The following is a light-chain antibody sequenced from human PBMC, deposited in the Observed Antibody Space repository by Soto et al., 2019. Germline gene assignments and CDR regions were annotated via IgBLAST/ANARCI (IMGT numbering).Light chain of an antibody. Sequence: EIMLTQSPVTLSLSPGERATLSCRVSQSVTSFLAWYQQKPGQAPRLLIYDVSNRATGIPARFSGSGSGTDFTLTISSLEPEDFAVYYCQQRSNWPLTFGGGTKVEIK. CDR2: DVS. CDR3: QQRSNWPLT. V-gene: IGKV3-11*01. J-gene: IGKJ4*01. CDR1: QSVTSF.